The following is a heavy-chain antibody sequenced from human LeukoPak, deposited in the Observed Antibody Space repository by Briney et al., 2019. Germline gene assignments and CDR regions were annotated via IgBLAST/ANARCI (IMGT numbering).Heavy chain of an antibody. D-gene: IGHD3-22*01. Sequence: SQTLSLTCTVSGGSISSGGHYWSWIRQLPGKGLEWIGYIYYSGSAYYNPSLKSRVTMSLDTSKNQFSLKLSSVTAADTAVYYCARLTYHYDSSPIDYRGQGTLVT. CDR2: IYYSGSA. CDR3: ARLTYHYDSSPIDY. J-gene: IGHJ4*02. CDR1: GGSISSGGHY. V-gene: IGHV4-31*03.